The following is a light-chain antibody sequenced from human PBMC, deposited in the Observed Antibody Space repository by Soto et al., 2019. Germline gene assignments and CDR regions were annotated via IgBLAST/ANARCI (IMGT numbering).Light chain of an antibody. J-gene: IGKJ1*01. CDR1: QSISSW. Sequence: DIQMTQSPSTLSASVGDRVTITCRASQSISSWLAWYQQKPGKAPKLLIYDASSLESGVPSRFSGSGSGTEFTLTISSLQPDDFATYYCKQYNSYSETFGQVTKVEIK. CDR2: DAS. V-gene: IGKV1-5*01. CDR3: KQYNSYSET.